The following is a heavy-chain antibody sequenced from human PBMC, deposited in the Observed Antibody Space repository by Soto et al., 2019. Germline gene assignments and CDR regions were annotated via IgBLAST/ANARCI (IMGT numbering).Heavy chain of an antibody. CDR3: ARGGSNDWQVAFDI. CDR1: GFTFSSYA. D-gene: IGHD3-9*01. Sequence: GGSLRLSCAASGFTFSSYAMHWVRQAPGKGLEWVAVISYDGSNKYYADSVKGRFTISRDNSKNTLYLQMNSLRAEDTAVYYCARGGSNDWQVAFDIWGQGTMVT. V-gene: IGHV3-30-3*01. CDR2: ISYDGSNK. J-gene: IGHJ3*02.